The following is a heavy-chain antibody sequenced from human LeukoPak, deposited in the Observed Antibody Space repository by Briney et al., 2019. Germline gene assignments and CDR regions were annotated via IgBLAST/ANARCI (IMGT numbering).Heavy chain of an antibody. J-gene: IGHJ4*02. V-gene: IGHV3-23*01. D-gene: IGHD3-22*01. CDR1: GFTFSSYA. CDR3: AKDATYYYDSSGYYRAFDY. Sequence: GGSLRLSCAASGFTFSSYAMSWVRQAPGKGLEWVSAISGSGGSTYYADSVKGRFTISRDNSKNTLYLQMNSLRAEDAAVYYCAKDATYYYDSSGYYRAFDYWGQGTLVTVSS. CDR2: ISGSGGST.